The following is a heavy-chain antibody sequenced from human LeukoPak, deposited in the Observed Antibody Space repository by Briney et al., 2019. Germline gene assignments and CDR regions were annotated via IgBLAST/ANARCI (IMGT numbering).Heavy chain of an antibody. CDR1: GYTFTSYG. CDR2: IIPIFGTA. D-gene: IGHD2-21*02. V-gene: IGHV1-69*06. J-gene: IGHJ3*02. CDR3: ARDPAYCGGDCPDAFDI. Sequence: SVKVSCKASGYTFTSYGISWVRQAPGQGLEWMGGIIPIFGTANYAQKFQGRVTITADKSTSTAYMELSSLRSEDTAVYYCARDPAYCGGDCPDAFDIWGQGTMVTVSS.